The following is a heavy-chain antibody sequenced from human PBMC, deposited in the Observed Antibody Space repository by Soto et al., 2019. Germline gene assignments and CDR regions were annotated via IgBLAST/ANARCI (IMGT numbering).Heavy chain of an antibody. CDR3: AKADRPYYEILTGPDY. Sequence: EVQLLESGGGLVQPGGSLRLSCAAPGFTFSSYPMCWVRQAPGKGLEWVSALGGTGGRAYYADSVKGRFTVSRDNSRNTLFLQMNSLRVEDTAIYYCAKADRPYYEILTGPDYWGQGTLVTVSS. CDR1: GFTFSSYP. J-gene: IGHJ4*02. CDR2: LGGTGGRA. D-gene: IGHD3-9*01. V-gene: IGHV3-23*01.